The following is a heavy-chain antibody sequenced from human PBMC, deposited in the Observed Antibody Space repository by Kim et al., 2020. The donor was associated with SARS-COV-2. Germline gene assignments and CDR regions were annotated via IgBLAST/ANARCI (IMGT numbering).Heavy chain of an antibody. Sequence: SETLSLTCTVSGGSINSGGYYWGWIRQLPGKGLEWIGYSYYSGSTYYKPSLKSRVAISVDTSKNKFSLKLSSVTAADTAVYYCAREVDVVATIGAYFDFWGQGTLVTVSS. CDR2: SYYSGST. D-gene: IGHD5-12*01. V-gene: IGHV4-31*03. J-gene: IGHJ4*02. CDR1: GGSINSGGYY. CDR3: AREVDVVATIGAYFDF.